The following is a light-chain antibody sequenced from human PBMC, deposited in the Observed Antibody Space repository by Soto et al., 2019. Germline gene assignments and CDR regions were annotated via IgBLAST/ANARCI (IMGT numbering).Light chain of an antibody. CDR2: DVS. J-gene: IGLJ1*01. CDR3: SSYTSSSPLV. V-gene: IGLV2-14*01. CDR1: SSDVGGYNY. Sequence: QSVRTQPASVSSSPGESISIPCTGTSSDVGGYNYVSWYQQHPGKAPKLMIYDVSNRPSGVSNRFSGSKSGNTASLTISGLQAEDEADYYCSSYTSSSPLVFGAGTKVTVL.